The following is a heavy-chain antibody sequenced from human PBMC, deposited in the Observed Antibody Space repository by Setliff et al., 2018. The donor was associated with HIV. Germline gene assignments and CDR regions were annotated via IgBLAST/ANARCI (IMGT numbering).Heavy chain of an antibody. CDR3: VSRRGSDGGVDAFDI. CDR1: GGSISSYY. CDR2: ISSGGEIM. D-gene: IGHD2-21*02. Sequence: LSLTCTVSGGSISSYYWSWIRQPPGKGLEWVSAISSGGEIMFYADSVKGRFTISRDNSKNTLYLQMISLRAEDTAVYYCVSRRGSDGGVDAFDIWGQGTVVTV. V-gene: IGHV3-23*01. J-gene: IGHJ3*02.